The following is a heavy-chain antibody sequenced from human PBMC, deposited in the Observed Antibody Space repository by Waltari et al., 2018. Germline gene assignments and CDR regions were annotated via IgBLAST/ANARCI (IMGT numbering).Heavy chain of an antibody. V-gene: IGHV1-18*01. Sequence: QVQLVQSGAEVKQPGASVKVSCKASGSTFNAYALSWVRQAPGQGLEWMGWISAYNGDTNYAQKFQGRVTMTTDTSTNTVYMELKNLRSDDTAVYYCAREYNYFDFGGQGSLVTVSS. D-gene: IGHD1-20*01. CDR2: ISAYNGDT. CDR1: GSTFNAYA. CDR3: AREYNYFDF. J-gene: IGHJ4*02.